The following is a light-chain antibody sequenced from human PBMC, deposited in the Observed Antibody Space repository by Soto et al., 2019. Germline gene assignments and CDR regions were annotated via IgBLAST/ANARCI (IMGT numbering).Light chain of an antibody. J-gene: IGLJ3*02. CDR2: AVS. CDR3: YSYTASDIWV. CDR1: NSDVCRYNF. Sequence: QSALTQPRSVSGSPGQSVTISCTGTNSDVCRYNFVSWYQQLPGKAPKLLISAVSQRPSGVPDRFSGSKSGNTASLPISGLQADDEADYFCYSYTASDIWVFGGGTKLTVL. V-gene: IGLV2-11*01.